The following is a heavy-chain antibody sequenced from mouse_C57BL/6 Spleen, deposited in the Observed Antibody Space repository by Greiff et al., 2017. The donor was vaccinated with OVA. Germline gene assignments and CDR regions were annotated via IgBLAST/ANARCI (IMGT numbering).Heavy chain of an antibody. J-gene: IGHJ1*03. CDR1: GYTFTSYW. D-gene: IGHD1-1*01. Sequence: QVQLQQPGAELVRPGSSVKLSCKASGYTFTSYWMHWVKQRPIQGLEWIGNIDPSDSETHYNQKFKDKATLTVDKSSSTAYMQLSSLTSEDSAVYYCARSPVDWYFDVWGTGTTVTVSS. CDR3: ARSPVDWYFDV. CDR2: IDPSDSET. V-gene: IGHV1-52*01.